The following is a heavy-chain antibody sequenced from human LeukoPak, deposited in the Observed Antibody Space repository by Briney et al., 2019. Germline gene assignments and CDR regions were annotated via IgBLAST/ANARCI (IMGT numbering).Heavy chain of an antibody. J-gene: IGHJ5*02. D-gene: IGHD3-10*01. CDR1: GFTVSSNY. CDR2: IYSGGDT. V-gene: IGHV3-66*01. Sequence: GGSLRLSCGASGFTVSSNYMSWVRQAPGKGLEWVSVIYSGGDTYYADSVKGRFTISRDNSKNTLYLQMNSLRAEDTAVYYCARERVPGGSGSYYRGWFDPWGQGTLVAVSS. CDR3: ARERVPGGSGSYYRGWFDP.